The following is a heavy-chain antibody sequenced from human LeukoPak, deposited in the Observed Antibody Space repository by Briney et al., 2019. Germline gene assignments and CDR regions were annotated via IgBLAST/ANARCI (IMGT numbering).Heavy chain of an antibody. CDR3: AKVADSSGYHYFDY. CDR1: GFTFDDYA. J-gene: IGHJ4*02. CDR2: ISWNSGSI. V-gene: IGHV3-9*03. Sequence: GGSLRLSCAASGFTFDDYAMHWVRQAPGKGLEWVSGISWNSGSIGYADSVKGRFTISRDNAKNSLYLQMNSLRAEDMALHYCAKVADSSGYHYFDYWGQGTLVTVSS. D-gene: IGHD3-22*01.